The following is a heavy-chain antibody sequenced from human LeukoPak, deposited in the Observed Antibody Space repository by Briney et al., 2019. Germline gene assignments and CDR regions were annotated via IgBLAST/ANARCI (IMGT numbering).Heavy chain of an antibody. V-gene: IGHV3-72*01. Sequence: GGSLRLSCAASGFTFSDHYMDWVRQAPGKGLEWVGRSRNKAKSYTTEYAASVKGRLSISRDDSENLLYLQMNSLKTEDTAVYNCVRSIAAAGRYYFDYWGQGTLVTVSS. CDR1: GFTFSDHY. J-gene: IGHJ4*02. D-gene: IGHD6-13*01. CDR3: VRSIAAAGRYYFDY. CDR2: SRNKAKSYTT.